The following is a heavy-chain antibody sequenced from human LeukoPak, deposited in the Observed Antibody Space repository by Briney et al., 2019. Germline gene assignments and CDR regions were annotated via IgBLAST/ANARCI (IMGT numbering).Heavy chain of an antibody. D-gene: IGHD3-22*01. CDR1: GGSISSYY. J-gene: IGHJ3*02. Sequence: SETLSLTCTVSGGSISSYYWSWIRQPPGKGLEWIGYIYYSGSTNYNPSLKSRVTISVDTSKNQFSLKLSSVTAADTAVYYCARALRYYDSRGAFDIWGQGTMVTVSS. CDR3: ARALRYYDSRGAFDI. CDR2: IYYSGST. V-gene: IGHV4-59*01.